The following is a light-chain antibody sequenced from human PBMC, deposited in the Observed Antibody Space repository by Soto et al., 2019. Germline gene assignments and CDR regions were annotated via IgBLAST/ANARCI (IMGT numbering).Light chain of an antibody. Sequence: QSVLTQPPSASGTPGQRVTISCSGSSSNTGSNYVYWYQQLPGTAPKLLIYSNNQRPSGVPDRFSGSKSGTSASLAISGLRSEDEADYYCAAWDDSLSGYVFGTGTKVTV. CDR3: AAWDDSLSGYV. CDR1: SSNTGSNY. J-gene: IGLJ1*01. CDR2: SNN. V-gene: IGLV1-47*02.